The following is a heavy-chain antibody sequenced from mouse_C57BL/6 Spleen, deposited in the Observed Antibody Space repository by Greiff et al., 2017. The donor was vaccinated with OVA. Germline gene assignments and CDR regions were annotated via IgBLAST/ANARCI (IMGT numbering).Heavy chain of an antibody. CDR1: GYSITSGYY. J-gene: IGHJ2*01. CDR2: ISYDGSN. V-gene: IGHV3-6*01. D-gene: IGHD1-1*01. CDR3: AGGSSYYFDY. Sequence: EVQLQQSGPGLVKPSQSLSLTCSVTGYSITSGYYWNWIRQFPGNKLEWMGYISYDGSNNYNPSLKNRISITRDTSKNQFFLKLNSVTTEDTATYYCAGGSSYYFDYWGQGTTLTVSS.